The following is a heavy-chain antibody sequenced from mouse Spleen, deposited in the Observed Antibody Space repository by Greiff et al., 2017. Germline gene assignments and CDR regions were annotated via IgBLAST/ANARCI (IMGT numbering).Heavy chain of an antibody. J-gene: IGHJ1*03. D-gene: IGHD2-4*01. Sequence: QVQLKESGPELVKPGASVKISCKASGYTFTDYYINWVKQRPGQGLEWIGWIYPGSGNTKYNEKFKGKATLTVDTSSSTAYMQLSSLTSEDSAVYFCARRFPIYYDYSSYWYFDVWGTGTTVTVSS. CDR3: ARRFPIYYDYSSYWYFDV. V-gene: IGHV1-84*01. CDR1: GYTFTDYY. CDR2: IYPGSGNT.